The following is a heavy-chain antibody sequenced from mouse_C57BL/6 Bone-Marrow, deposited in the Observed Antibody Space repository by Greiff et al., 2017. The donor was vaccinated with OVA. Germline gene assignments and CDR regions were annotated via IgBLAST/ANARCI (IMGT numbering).Heavy chain of an antibody. V-gene: IGHV1-64*01. CDR3: SRSRILTYSRD. CDR1: GYTFTSYW. CDR2: IHPNSGST. J-gene: IGHJ2*01. D-gene: IGHD5-1*01. Sequence: VQLQQPGAELVKPGASVKLSCKASGYTFTSYWMHWVKQRPGQGLEWIGMIHPNSGSTNYNEKFKSKATLTVDKSSSTAYMQLSSLTSEDSAVYYCSRSRILTYSRDWGQGTTLTVSS.